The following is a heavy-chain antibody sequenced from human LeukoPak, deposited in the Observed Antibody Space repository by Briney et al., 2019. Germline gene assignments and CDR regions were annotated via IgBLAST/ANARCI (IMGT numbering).Heavy chain of an antibody. Sequence: SETLSLTCTVPGGSINFYYWSCIRQPAGKGLEWIGRIYSTGSTNYSPSLKSRVTMSVDKSKNQFSLNLSSVTAADTAVYYCARGIADPYSFDSWGQGTLVTVSS. D-gene: IGHD6-13*01. J-gene: IGHJ4*02. CDR2: IYSTGST. V-gene: IGHV4-4*07. CDR1: GGSINFYY. CDR3: ARGIADPYSFDS.